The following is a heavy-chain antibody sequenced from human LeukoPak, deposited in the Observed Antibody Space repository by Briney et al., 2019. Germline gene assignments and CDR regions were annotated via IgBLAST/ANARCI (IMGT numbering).Heavy chain of an antibody. CDR3: ARLRVQGDYGAAFDL. V-gene: IGHV3-21*01. D-gene: IGHD4-17*01. J-gene: IGHJ2*01. Sequence: GGSLRLSCAASGFTFSSYSMNWVRQAPGGGLEWVSSISSSSRYMYYADSLKGRFTISRDNAKNSLYPQMNSLRAEDTAVYYCARLRVQGDYGAAFDLWGRGTLVTVSS. CDR2: ISSSSRYM. CDR1: GFTFSSYS.